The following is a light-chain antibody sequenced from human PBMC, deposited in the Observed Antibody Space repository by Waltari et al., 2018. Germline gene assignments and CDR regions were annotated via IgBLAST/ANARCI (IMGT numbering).Light chain of an antibody. CDR1: QTLLNPAGHVY. J-gene: IGKJ1*01. CDR2: QVS. V-gene: IGKV2-30*01. CDR3: MQGVRPWT. Sequence: DLVVTQSPVTLAVTLGQSSSISCTSSQTLLNPAGHVYFNWFHQRPGQSPRRLISQVSKRDAGVPDRFRGSGSHTDFTLTISRVEADDVGVYFCMQGVRPWTFGQGTKVEIK.